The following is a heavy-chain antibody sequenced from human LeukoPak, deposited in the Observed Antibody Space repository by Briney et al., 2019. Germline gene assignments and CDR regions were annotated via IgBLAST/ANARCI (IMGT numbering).Heavy chain of an antibody. CDR2: IYYSGST. D-gene: IGHD3-16*01. V-gene: IGHV4-39*07. CDR3: ARVGGRRGSGLDY. J-gene: IGHJ4*02. CDR1: SGSISSSSYY. Sequence: SETLSLTCTVSSGSISSSSYYWGWIRQPPGKGLEWIGSIYYSGSTYYNPSLKSRVTISVDTSKNQFSLKLSSVTAADTAVYYCARVGGRRGSGLDYWGQGTLVTVSS.